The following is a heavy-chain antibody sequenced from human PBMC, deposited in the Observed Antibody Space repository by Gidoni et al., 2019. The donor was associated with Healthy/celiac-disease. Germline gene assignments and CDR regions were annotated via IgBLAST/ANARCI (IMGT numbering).Heavy chain of an antibody. Sequence: EVQLVESGGGLVQPGRSLRLSCAASGFTFDDYAMHWVRQAPGKGLEWVSGIGWNSGSIGYADSVKGRFTISRDNAKNSLYLQMNSLRAEDTALYYCAKESVYSSSSPSFDYWGQGTLVTVSS. D-gene: IGHD6-6*01. CDR1: GFTFDDYA. CDR2: IGWNSGSI. J-gene: IGHJ4*02. CDR3: AKESVYSSSSPSFDY. V-gene: IGHV3-9*01.